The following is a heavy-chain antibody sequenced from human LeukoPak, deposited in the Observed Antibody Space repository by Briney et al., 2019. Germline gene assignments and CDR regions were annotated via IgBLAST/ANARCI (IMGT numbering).Heavy chain of an antibody. V-gene: IGHV3-23*01. CDR2: ISGSGGST. J-gene: IGHJ4*02. CDR1: GFTFSSYA. CDR3: AKRQLDIFILVPYYFDY. Sequence: PGGSLRLSCAASGFTFSSYAMSWVRQAPEKGLEWVSAISGSGGSTYYADSVKGRFTISRDNSKNTLYLQMNSLRAEDTAVYYCAKRQLDIFILVPYYFDYWGQGTLVTVSS. D-gene: IGHD1-1*01.